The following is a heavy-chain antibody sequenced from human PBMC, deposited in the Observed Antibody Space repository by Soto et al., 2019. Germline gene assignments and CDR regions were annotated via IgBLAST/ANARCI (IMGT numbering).Heavy chain of an antibody. CDR2: IIPIFGTA. V-gene: IGHV1-69*06. CDR1: GGTFSNSA. J-gene: IGHJ4*02. Sequence: QVQLVQSGAEVMKPGSSVKVSCKPSGGTFSNSAISWVRQAPGQGLEWMGGIIPIFGTANYAQKFQGRVTITADKSTSTAYMELSSLRSDDTAVYYCASSKMATKTELPPNYFDYWGQGTLVPVSS. CDR3: ASSKMATKTELPPNYFDY. D-gene: IGHD5-12*01.